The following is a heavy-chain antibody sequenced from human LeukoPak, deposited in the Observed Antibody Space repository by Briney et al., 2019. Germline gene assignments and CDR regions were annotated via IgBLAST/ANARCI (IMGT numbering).Heavy chain of an antibody. D-gene: IGHD3-22*01. J-gene: IGHJ5*02. CDR2: INHSGST. V-gene: IGHV4-34*01. Sequence: SEALSLTCAVYGGSFSAYYWSWIRQPPGKGLEWIGEINHSGSTNYNPSLKSRVTISVDTSKNQFSLKLSSVTAADTAVYYCARLGYDSSGYYYVRNWFDPWGQGTLVTVSS. CDR1: GGSFSAYY. CDR3: ARLGYDSSGYYYVRNWFDP.